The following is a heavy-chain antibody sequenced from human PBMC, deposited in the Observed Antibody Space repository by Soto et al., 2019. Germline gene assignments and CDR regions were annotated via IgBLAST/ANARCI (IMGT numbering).Heavy chain of an antibody. CDR1: GFTFSSYA. CDR3: ARDRIFAFDY. Sequence: LGLSCAAPGFTFSSYAMHWVRQAPGKGLEWVAFISHDGGNKYYADSAKGRFTISRDNAKNSLYLQMNSLRDEHTALYYCARDRIFAFDYWGQGALVTVSS. J-gene: IGHJ4*02. D-gene: IGHD2-15*01. CDR2: ISHDGGNK. V-gene: IGHV3-30*03.